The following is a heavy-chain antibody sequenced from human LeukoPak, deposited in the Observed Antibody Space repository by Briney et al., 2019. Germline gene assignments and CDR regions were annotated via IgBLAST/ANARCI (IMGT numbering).Heavy chain of an antibody. V-gene: IGHV3-23*01. D-gene: IGHD2-15*01. Sequence: PGGSLRLSCVASGFTFTTYTMTWVRQAPGKGLECVSTINNNGGDTYYADPVKGRFTISRDNSKNTLYLQMDSLRAEDTAVYYCAKDRAGTPWADWGQGTLVTVSS. CDR1: GFTFTTYT. CDR2: INNNGGDT. CDR3: AKDRAGTPWAD. J-gene: IGHJ4*02.